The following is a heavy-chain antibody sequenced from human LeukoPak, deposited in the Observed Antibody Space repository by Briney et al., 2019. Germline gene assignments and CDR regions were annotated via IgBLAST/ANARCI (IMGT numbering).Heavy chain of an antibody. CDR2: ISGSGGST. CDR3: APLRGDPIH. V-gene: IGHV3-23*01. J-gene: IGHJ4*02. D-gene: IGHD3-16*01. CDR1: GFTFDDYA. Sequence: PGGSLRLSCAASGFTFDDYAMHWVRQAPGKGLEWVSAISGSGGSTYYADSVKGRFTISRDNSKNTLYLQMNSLRAEDTAVYYCAPLRGDPIHWGQGTLVTVSS.